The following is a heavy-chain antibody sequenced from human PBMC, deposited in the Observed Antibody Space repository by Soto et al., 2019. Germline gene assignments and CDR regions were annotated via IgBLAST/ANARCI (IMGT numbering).Heavy chain of an antibody. CDR2: ISGSGGST. CDR1: GFTFSSYA. Sequence: EVQLLESGGGLVQPGGSLRLSCAASGFTFSSYAMSWVRQAPGKGLEWVSAISGSGGSTYYADSVKGRFTTSRDNSKITMYLQMNTLRAEDTAVYYCAKGYQLPPFDSWGQGTLVTVSS. V-gene: IGHV3-23*01. CDR3: AKGYQLPPFDS. J-gene: IGHJ4*02. D-gene: IGHD2-2*01.